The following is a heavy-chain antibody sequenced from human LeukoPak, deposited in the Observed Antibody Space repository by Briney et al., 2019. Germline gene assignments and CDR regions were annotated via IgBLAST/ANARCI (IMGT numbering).Heavy chain of an antibody. CDR1: GASYNAYY. V-gene: IGHV4-59*12. CDR3: ARATTVTTRFDP. Sequence: SETLSLTCAVYGASYNAYYWNWIRQPPGKGLEWIGYIYYSGTTNYNPSLKSRLTISLDTSKNQFSLKLSSMTAADTAVYYCARATTVTTRFDPWGQGTLVIVSS. J-gene: IGHJ5*02. CDR2: IYYSGTT. D-gene: IGHD4-17*01.